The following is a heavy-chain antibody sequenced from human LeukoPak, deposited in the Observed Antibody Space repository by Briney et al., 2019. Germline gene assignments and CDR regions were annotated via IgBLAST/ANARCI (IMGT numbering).Heavy chain of an antibody. J-gene: IGHJ4*02. V-gene: IGHV3-23*01. CDR1: GFTFNNYA. Sequence: GGSLRLSCVASGFTFNNYAMSWVRQTPGKGLEWVSTIINSGSSTYYADSVKGRFTISRDNSKNTLYLQMNSLRAEDTAVYYCVRDRDWGFDYWGQGTLVSVSS. D-gene: IGHD7-27*01. CDR2: IINSGSST. CDR3: VRDRDWGFDY.